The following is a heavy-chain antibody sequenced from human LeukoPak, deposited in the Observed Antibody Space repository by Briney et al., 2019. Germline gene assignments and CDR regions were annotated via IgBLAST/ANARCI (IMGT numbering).Heavy chain of an antibody. CDR2: IYYSGST. J-gene: IGHJ4*02. Sequence: PSETLSLTWTVSGGSISSGDYYWSWIRQPPGKGLEWIGYIYYSGSTYYNPSLKSRVTISVDTSKNQFSLKLSSVTAADTAVYYCARGSYYDFRSGSEFDYWGQGTLVTVSS. V-gene: IGHV4-30-4*08. CDR3: ARGSYYDFRSGSEFDY. CDR1: GGSISSGDYY. D-gene: IGHD3-3*01.